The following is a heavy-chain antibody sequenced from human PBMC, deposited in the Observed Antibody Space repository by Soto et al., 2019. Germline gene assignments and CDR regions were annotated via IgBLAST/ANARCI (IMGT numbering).Heavy chain of an antibody. D-gene: IGHD2-2*01. V-gene: IGHV3-15*01. Sequence: PGGSLRLSCAASGFTFSNAWMSWVRQAPGKGLEWVGRIKSKTDGGTTDYAAPVKGRFTISRDDSKNTLYLQMNSLKTEDTAVYYCTTEVPAAIQILFDYWGQGTLVTVSS. CDR1: GFTFSNAW. CDR3: TTEVPAAIQILFDY. J-gene: IGHJ4*02. CDR2: IKSKTDGGTT.